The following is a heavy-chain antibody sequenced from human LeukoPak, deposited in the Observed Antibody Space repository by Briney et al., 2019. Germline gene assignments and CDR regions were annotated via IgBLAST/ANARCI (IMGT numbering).Heavy chain of an antibody. CDR1: GSTNSSYS. CDR3: ARDRGDYSNYEIDY. V-gene: IGHV3-48*01. CDR2: ISSASNNI. D-gene: IGHD4-11*01. J-gene: IGHJ4*02. Sequence: GESLRLSCAASGSTNSSYSMNWARTAPGKGLELVSYISSASNNIYYVDSVQGRFTISKDNARNSLYLQMNSLRAEDTAVYCCARDRGDYSNYEIDYWGQGTLVTVSS.